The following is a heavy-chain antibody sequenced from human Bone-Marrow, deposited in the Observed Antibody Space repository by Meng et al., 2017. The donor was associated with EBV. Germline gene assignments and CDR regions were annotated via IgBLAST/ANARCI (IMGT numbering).Heavy chain of an antibody. CDR2: INTGTENP. J-gene: IGHJ4*02. V-gene: IGHV7-4-1*02. D-gene: IGHD6-25*01. CDR3: AREDVTAAGFFDF. CDR1: GYTLSRYA. Sequence: QVQLVQSGSELKKPGASMKVSCKASGYTLSRYAMNWVRQSPGQGLEWMGWINTGTENPTYAQGFTGRFVFSLDKSANTAYLQINSLRAEDTAVYFCAREDVTAAGFFDFWGQGTLVTVSS.